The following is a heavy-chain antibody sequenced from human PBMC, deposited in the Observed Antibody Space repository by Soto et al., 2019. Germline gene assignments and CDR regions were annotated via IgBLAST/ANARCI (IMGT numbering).Heavy chain of an antibody. J-gene: IGHJ4*02. CDR3: ARITSPGYFDS. CDR2: ISGDGGEK. D-gene: IGHD1-20*01. V-gene: IGHV3-7*03. CDR1: GFTFINYA. Sequence: GGSLRLSCAASGFTFINYAMSWVRQAPGKGLEWVAYISGDGGEKYYVDSVKGRFTMSRDNTQSSLSLQMNTLRVEDSAVYYCARITSPGYFDSWGQGTLVTVSS.